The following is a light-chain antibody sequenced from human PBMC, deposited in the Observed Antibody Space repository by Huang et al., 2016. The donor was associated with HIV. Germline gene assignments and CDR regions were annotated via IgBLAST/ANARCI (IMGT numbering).Light chain of an antibody. CDR1: ESVRSTY. CDR2: GAS. CDR3: QQYGTSPWT. J-gene: IGKJ1*01. V-gene: IGKV3-20*01. Sequence: EIVLTQSPGTLSLSPGEGVTVSCRANESVRSTYLAWYRQSGGQAPRLLIYGASNRATGIPDRFSGSGSGTDVTLTISRLEPEDFAVYYCQQYGTSPWTFGQGTKVEIK.